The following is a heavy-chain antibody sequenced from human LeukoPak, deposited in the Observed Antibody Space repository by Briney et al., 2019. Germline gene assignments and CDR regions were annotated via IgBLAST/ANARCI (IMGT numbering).Heavy chain of an antibody. CDR2: ISGSGGST. CDR3: AKGPGLAVAGSDY. Sequence: GGSLRLSCAASGFTFSSYAMTWVRQAPGKGLEWVSAISGSGGSTYYADSVKGRFTISRDNSKNTLYLQMNSLRAEDTAVFYCAKGPGLAVAGSDYWGQGTLVTVSS. V-gene: IGHV3-23*01. CDR1: GFTFSSYA. J-gene: IGHJ4*02. D-gene: IGHD6-19*01.